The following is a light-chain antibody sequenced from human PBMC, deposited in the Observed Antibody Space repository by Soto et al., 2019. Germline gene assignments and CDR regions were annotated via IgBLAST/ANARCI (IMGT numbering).Light chain of an antibody. Sequence: QSALTQPASVSGSPGRSITISCTGTSSDVGGYNYVSWYQQHPGKAPKLMIYDVSYRPSGVSNRFSGSKSGNTAFLTISGLQAEDEADYYCSSYTSSSPYVFGTGTKVTVL. J-gene: IGLJ1*01. CDR3: SSYTSSSPYV. V-gene: IGLV2-14*01. CDR2: DVS. CDR1: SSDVGGYNY.